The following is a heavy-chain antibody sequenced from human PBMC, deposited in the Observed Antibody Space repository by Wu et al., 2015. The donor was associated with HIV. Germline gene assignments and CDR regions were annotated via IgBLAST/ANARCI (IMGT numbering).Heavy chain of an antibody. V-gene: IGHV1-2*02. CDR1: GYTFTNYY. CDR3: ARDATPITTEFDY. D-gene: IGHD4-11*01. Sequence: VQLVQSGARGWKKTSGPSVKVSCGTSGYTFTNYYIHWVRQAPGHGLEWMAWINPSGGATIYAEAFEGRVTVTTDTSMKTVYMELESLTSGDTAMYFCARDATPITTEFDYWGQGTLITVSS. CDR2: INPSGGAT. J-gene: IGHJ4*02.